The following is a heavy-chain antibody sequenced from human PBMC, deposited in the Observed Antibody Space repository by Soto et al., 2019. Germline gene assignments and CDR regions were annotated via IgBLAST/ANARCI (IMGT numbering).Heavy chain of an antibody. CDR3: ARNNYYDSSGYPDY. CDR2: ISYDGSNK. D-gene: IGHD3-22*01. V-gene: IGHV3-30-3*01. Sequence: VQLVESGGGVVQPGRSLRLSCAASGFTFSSYAMHWVRQAPGKGLEWVAVISYDGSNKYYADSVKGRFTISRDNSKNTLYLQMNSLRAEDTAVYYCARNNYYDSSGYPDYWGQGTLVTVSS. J-gene: IGHJ4*02. CDR1: GFTFSSYA.